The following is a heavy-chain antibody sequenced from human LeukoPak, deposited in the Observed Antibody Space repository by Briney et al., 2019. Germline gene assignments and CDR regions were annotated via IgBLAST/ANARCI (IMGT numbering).Heavy chain of an antibody. CDR2: IIPIFGTA. D-gene: IGHD3-3*01. CDR1: GGTFSSYA. CDR3: ARHCQECPDDY. V-gene: IGHV1-69*06. J-gene: IGHJ4*02. Sequence: SVKVSCKASGGTFSSYAISWVRRAPGQGLEWMGGIIPIFGTANYAQKFQGRVTITADKFTSTAYMELSSLRSEDTAVYYCARHCQECPDDYWGQGTLVTVSS.